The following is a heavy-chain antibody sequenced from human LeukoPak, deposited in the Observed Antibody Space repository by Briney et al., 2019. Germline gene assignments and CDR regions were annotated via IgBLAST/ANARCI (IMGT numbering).Heavy chain of an antibody. Sequence: GESLKISCKGSGYSFTNYWIGWVRQMPGKGLEWMGIIYPDDSDTRYSPSFQGQVTISADKSITTAYLQWSSLKASDTAMYYCARPGTTGTDYFDNWGQGTLVTVSS. V-gene: IGHV5-51*01. J-gene: IGHJ4*02. CDR1: GYSFTNYW. D-gene: IGHD1-1*01. CDR2: IYPDDSDT. CDR3: ARPGTTGTDYFDN.